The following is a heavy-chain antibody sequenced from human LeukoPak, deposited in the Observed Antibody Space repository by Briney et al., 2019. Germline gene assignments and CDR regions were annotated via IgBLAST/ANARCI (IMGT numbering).Heavy chain of an antibody. CDR2: IYCGGST. CDR3: ARALGYCSGGSCTRGYNWFDP. CDR1: GGSISSSDYY. Sequence: SETPSLTCTVSGGSISSSDYYWGWIRQPPGKGLEWIGSIYCGGSTYYNPSLKSRVTISVDTSMNQFSLKLSFVTTADTAVYYCARALGYCSGGSCTRGYNWFDPWGQGTLVTVPS. J-gene: IGHJ5*02. V-gene: IGHV4-39*01. D-gene: IGHD2-15*01.